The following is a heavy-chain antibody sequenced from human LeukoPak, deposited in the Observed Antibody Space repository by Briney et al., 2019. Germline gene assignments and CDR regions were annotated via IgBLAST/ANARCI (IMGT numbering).Heavy chain of an antibody. CDR1: GFTFSTYA. J-gene: IGHJ4*02. V-gene: IGHV3-23*01. CDR3: AKPLNIGWYYFDY. CDR2: ISGTGVKT. Sequence: GGSLRLSCAASGFTFSTYAMNWVRQAPGKGLEWASTISGTGVKTYYADSVKGRFTISRDNSKNMLYLQMNSLRAEDTAVYYCAKPLNIGWYYFDYWGQGTLVTVSS. D-gene: IGHD6-19*01.